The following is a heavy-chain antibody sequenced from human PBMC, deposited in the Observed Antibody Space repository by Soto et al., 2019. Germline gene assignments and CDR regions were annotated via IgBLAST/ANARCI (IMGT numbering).Heavy chain of an antibody. CDR3: ARDAPPPELRFLEWHNYDYNGMDV. Sequence: QVQVVQSGDEVKETGASVRVSCKTSGYSFTAYGISWVRQAPGQGLEWMGWISCYNGKTKYAQKVQGRVTMTTDTSRSKAYMEVRSLRSDDTAIYYCARDAPPPELRFLEWHNYDYNGMDVWGQGTTVTVSS. CDR2: ISCYNGKT. V-gene: IGHV1-18*01. CDR1: GYSFTAYG. D-gene: IGHD3-3*01. J-gene: IGHJ6*02.